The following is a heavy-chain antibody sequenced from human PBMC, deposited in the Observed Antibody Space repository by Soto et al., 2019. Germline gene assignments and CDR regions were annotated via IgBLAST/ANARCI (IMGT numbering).Heavy chain of an antibody. Sequence: SETLSLTCTVSGGSISSYYCSWIRQPPGKGLEWIGHIYNSGSTYYNPSLKSRVVISIDTSRNQFSLRLNSLTAADRAVYFCARGVTVFGLVSRFWFDPWGQGTVVTLSS. J-gene: IGHJ5*02. D-gene: IGHD3-3*01. CDR1: GGSISSYY. CDR3: ARGVTVFGLVSRFWFDP. V-gene: IGHV4-4*08. CDR2: IYNSGST.